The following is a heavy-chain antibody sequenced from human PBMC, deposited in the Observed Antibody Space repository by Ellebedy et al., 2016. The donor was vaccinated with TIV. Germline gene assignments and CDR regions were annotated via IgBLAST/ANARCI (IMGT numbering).Heavy chain of an antibody. V-gene: IGHV3-48*04. CDR2: IGSRTSKI. J-gene: IGHJ3*02. CDR3: ATDKVCFTFDI. Sequence: GESLKISCAASGFTFNTYSMNWVRQAPGKGREWVSYIGSRTSKIYYADSVKGRFTISRDNAKNSLYLQLNSLRVDDTAMYYCATDKVCFTFDIWGRGTMVTVSS. CDR1: GFTFNTYS.